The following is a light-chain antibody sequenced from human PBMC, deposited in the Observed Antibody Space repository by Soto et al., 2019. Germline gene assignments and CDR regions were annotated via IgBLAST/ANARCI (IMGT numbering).Light chain of an antibody. CDR3: GSCDSSVSAYV. J-gene: IGLJ1*01. V-gene: IGLV1-51*01. Sequence: QAMLTEPPSXRSTLGHRSTISCYGSISNIGGNSVSWYKQLPGTAPKLLMYDHDKRPSGIPDRFSGSKSGTSATLAITGFKTGDEADYYCGSCDSSVSAYVFGTGTRVTV. CDR2: DHD. CDR1: ISNIGGNS.